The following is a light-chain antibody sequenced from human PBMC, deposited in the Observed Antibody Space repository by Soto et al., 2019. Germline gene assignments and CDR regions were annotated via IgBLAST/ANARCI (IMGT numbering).Light chain of an antibody. CDR1: SSDVGGYDY. CDR3: CSYGGSFPYV. CDR2: DVT. V-gene: IGLV2-11*01. J-gene: IGLJ1*01. Sequence: SVLSQPPSVSGSPGQSSPISCTGTSSDVGGYDYVSWYQQRPVKAPKLLIYDVTKRPSGVPDRFSGSKSGNTASLTISGLQAEDEADFYCCSYGGSFPYVFGTGTKVTVL.